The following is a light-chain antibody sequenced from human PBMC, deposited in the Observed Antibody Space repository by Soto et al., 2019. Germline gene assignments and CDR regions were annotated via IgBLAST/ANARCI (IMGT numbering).Light chain of an antibody. V-gene: IGLV2-18*02. CDR1: SSDVGSYNR. Sequence: QSVLTQPPSVPGSPGQSVTISCTGTSSDVGSYNRVSWYQQPPGTAPKLMIYEVSNRPSGVPDRFSGSKSGNTASLTLSGLQAEDEADYYCSSYTSSSTYVFGTGTKSPS. J-gene: IGLJ1*01. CDR2: EVS. CDR3: SSYTSSSTYV.